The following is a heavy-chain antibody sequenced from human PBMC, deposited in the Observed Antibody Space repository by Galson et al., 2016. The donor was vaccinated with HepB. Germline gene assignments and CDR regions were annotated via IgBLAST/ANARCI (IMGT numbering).Heavy chain of an antibody. CDR1: GVSFSGYY. Sequence: SETLSLTCAVDGVSFSGYYWTWIRQSPGKGLEWIGEINHNGYTSYKSSLKSRVSMSVETSKNQFSLNLTSVTAADTAVYYCARAGGNYGSGRVRFDPWGQGTLVTVSS. J-gene: IGHJ5*02. D-gene: IGHD3-10*01. CDR2: INHNGYT. V-gene: IGHV4-34*01. CDR3: ARAGGNYGSGRVRFDP.